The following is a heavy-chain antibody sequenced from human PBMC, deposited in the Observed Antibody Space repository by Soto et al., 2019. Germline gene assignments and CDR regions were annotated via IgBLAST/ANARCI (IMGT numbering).Heavy chain of an antibody. V-gene: IGHV3-23*01. J-gene: IGHJ4*02. CDR3: AKDYQTFIVVVVAAIAFDY. CDR1: GFTFSSYA. CDR2: ISGSGGST. Sequence: GGSLILSCAASGFTFSSYAMSWVRQAPGKGLEWVSAISGSGGSTYYADSVKGRFTISRDNSKNTLYLQMNSLRAEDTAVYYCAKDYQTFIVVVVAAIAFDYRGQGTLVTVSS. D-gene: IGHD2-15*01.